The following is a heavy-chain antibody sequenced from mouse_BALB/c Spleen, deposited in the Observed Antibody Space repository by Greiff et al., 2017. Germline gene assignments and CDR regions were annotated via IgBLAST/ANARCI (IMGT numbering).Heavy chain of an antibody. CDR2: INPYNDGT. D-gene: IGHD2-4*01. CDR3: AREGLSTMITSFAY. Sequence: EVQLVESGPELVKPGASVKMSCKASGYTFTSYVMHWVKQKPGQGLEWIGYINPYNDGTKYNEKFKGKATLTSDKSSSTAYMELSSLTSEDSAVYYCAREGLSTMITSFAYWGQGTLVTVSA. V-gene: IGHV1-14*01. CDR1: GYTFTSYV. J-gene: IGHJ3*01.